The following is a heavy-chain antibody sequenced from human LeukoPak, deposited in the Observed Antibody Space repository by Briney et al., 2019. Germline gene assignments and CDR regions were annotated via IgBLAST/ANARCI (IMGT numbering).Heavy chain of an antibody. CDR3: ARDFRDYGGNSRRGDAFDI. CDR1: GYSISSGYY. V-gene: IGHV4-38-2*02. Sequence: PSETLSLTCTASGYSISSGYYWGWIRQPPGKGLEWIGSIYHTGNTYYNPSLKSRVTISLDTSKNQFSLKLSSVTAADTAVYYCARDFRDYGGNSRRGDAFDIWGQGTMVTVSS. CDR2: IYHTGNT. J-gene: IGHJ3*02. D-gene: IGHD4-23*01.